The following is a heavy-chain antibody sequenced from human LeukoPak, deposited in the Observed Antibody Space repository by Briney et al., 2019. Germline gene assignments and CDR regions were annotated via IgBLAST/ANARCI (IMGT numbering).Heavy chain of an antibody. D-gene: IGHD6-13*01. CDR3: ARVAAAGTGVYYYGMDV. J-gene: IGHJ6*02. CDR1: GGSISSGGYS. CDR2: IYHSGST. V-gene: IGHV4-30-2*01. Sequence: PSETLSLTCAVSGGSISSGGYSWSWIRQPPGKGLEWIGYIYHSGSTYYNPSLKSRVTISVDTSKKQFSLKLSSVTAADTAVYYCARVAAAGTGVYYYGMDVWGQGTTVTVSS.